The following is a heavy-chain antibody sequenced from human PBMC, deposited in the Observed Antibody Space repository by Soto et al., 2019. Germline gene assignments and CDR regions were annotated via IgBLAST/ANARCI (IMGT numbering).Heavy chain of an antibody. V-gene: IGHV5-10-1*01. J-gene: IGHJ4*02. CDR1: GYSFTTYW. CDR2: IDPSDSYT. Sequence: GESLKISCKGSGYSFTTYWISWVRQMPGKGLEWMGRIDPSDSYTKYSPSFQGHVTISADKSISTAYLQWSSLKASDSDMYYCARNYGNGIDYWGQGTLVTVYS. CDR3: ARNYGNGIDY. D-gene: IGHD4-17*01.